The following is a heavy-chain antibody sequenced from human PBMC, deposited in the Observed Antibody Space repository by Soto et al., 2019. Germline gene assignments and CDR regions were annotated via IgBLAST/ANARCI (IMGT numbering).Heavy chain of an antibody. J-gene: IGHJ6*02. D-gene: IGHD5-12*01. CDR2: IYYSGST. CDR1: GGSISSGDYY. CDR3: AREGIVAAYGMDV. Sequence: SETLSLTCTVSGGSISSGDYYWSWIRQPPGKGLEWLGYIYYSGSTYYNPSLKSRVTISVDTSKNQFSLKLSSVTAADTAVYYCAREGIVAAYGMDVWGQGTTVTVSS. V-gene: IGHV4-30-4*01.